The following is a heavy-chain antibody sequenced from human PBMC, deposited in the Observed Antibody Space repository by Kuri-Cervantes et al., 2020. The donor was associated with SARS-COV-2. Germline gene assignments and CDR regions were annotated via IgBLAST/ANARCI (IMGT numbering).Heavy chain of an antibody. Sequence: SVKVSCKASGGTFSSYAISWVRQAPGQGLEWMGRIIPILGTANYAQKFQGRVTITADKSTSTAYMELSSLRSEDTAVYYCARVSKAARPSAWFDPWGQGTLVTVSS. CDR1: GGTFSSYA. V-gene: IGHV1-69*04. CDR3: ARVSKAARPSAWFDP. J-gene: IGHJ5*02. CDR2: IIPILGTA. D-gene: IGHD6-6*01.